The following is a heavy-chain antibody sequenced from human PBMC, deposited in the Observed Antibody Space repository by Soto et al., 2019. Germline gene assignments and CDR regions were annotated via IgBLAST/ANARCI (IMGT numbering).Heavy chain of an antibody. J-gene: IGHJ6*02. V-gene: IGHV1-46*01. CDR3: ARAIKRMAQGTGYHLSLYYFYGLDV. D-gene: IGHD3-22*01. CDR1: GDTFTNYY. Sequence: ASVKVSCKASGDTFTNYYMHWVRQAPGQGLEWMGIINPTGGSTSYAQKFQGRVTMTRDTSTSTVYMQLTSLRSEDTAVYYCARAIKRMAQGTGYHLSLYYFYGLDVWGQGTTVTVSS. CDR2: INPTGGST.